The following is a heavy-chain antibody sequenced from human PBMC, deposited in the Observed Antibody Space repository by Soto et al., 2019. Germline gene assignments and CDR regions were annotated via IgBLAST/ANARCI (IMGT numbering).Heavy chain of an antibody. D-gene: IGHD2-15*01. Sequence: GGSLRLSCAASGFTFSSYAMHWVRQAPGKGLEWVAVISYDGSNKYYADSVKGRFTISRDNSKNTLYLQMNSLRAEDTAVYYCARGGAASEVYFDYWGQGTLVTVSS. CDR3: ARGGAASEVYFDY. V-gene: IGHV3-30-3*01. CDR2: ISYDGSNK. CDR1: GFTFSSYA. J-gene: IGHJ4*02.